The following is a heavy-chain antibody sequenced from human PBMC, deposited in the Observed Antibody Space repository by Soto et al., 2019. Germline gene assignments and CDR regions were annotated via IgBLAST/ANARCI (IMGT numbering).Heavy chain of an antibody. CDR2: INHSGST. CDR3: ARGYQPEQQLAFDY. V-gene: IGHV4-34*01. D-gene: IGHD6-13*01. J-gene: IGHJ4*02. CDR1: GGSFSGYY. Sequence: QVQLQQWGAGLLKPSETLSLTCAVYGGSFSGYYWSWIRQPPGKGLEWIGEINHSGSTNYNPSLKSRVTIFVATSKNQFSLKLSSVTAADTAVYYCARGYQPEQQLAFDYWGQGTLVTVSS.